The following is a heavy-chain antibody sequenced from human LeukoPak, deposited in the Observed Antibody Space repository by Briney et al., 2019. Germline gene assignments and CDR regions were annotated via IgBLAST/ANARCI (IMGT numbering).Heavy chain of an antibody. Sequence: SVRVSCKASGGTFSSCAISWVRQAPGQGLEWMGRIIPIFGTANYAQKFQGRVTITTDESTSTAYMELSSLRSEDTAVYYCARGYYDFGYFDYWGQGTLVTVSS. CDR1: GGTFSSCA. CDR3: ARGYYDFGYFDY. CDR2: IIPIFGTA. D-gene: IGHD3-3*01. J-gene: IGHJ4*02. V-gene: IGHV1-69*05.